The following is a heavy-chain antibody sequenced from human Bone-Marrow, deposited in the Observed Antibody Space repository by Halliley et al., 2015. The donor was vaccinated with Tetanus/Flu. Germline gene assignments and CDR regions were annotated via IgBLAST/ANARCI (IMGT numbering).Heavy chain of an antibody. CDR3: AKDLGPAEPPDFVWGMDV. V-gene: IGHV3-23*01. CDR2: ASGGST. J-gene: IGHJ6*02. D-gene: IGHD6-13*01. Sequence: ASGGSTFYADSVKGRFTISRDNSKNTLYLQVHSLRVEDTALYYCAKDLGPAEPPDFVWGMDVWGQGTAVTVSS.